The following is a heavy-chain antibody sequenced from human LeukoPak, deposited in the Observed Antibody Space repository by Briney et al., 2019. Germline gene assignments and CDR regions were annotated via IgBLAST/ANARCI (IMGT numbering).Heavy chain of an antibody. D-gene: IGHD3-22*01. J-gene: IGHJ4*02. CDR1: GDSISRYY. Sequence: SETLSLTCTVSGDSISRYYWSWIRQPAGKGLEWIGRIYSGGIITYNPSLKSRVTMSIDTSNNQFSLKLSSVTAADTAVYYCARVRYYYDSSGYSYYFDYWGQGTLVTVSS. CDR2: IYSGGII. CDR3: ARVRYYYDSSGYSYYFDY. V-gene: IGHV4-4*07.